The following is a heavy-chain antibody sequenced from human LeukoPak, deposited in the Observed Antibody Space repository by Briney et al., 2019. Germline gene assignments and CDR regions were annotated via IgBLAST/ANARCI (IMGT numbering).Heavy chain of an antibody. D-gene: IGHD3-10*01. CDR1: GFTFSSYA. CDR3: ARTYGSGSYYSDRFEY. V-gene: IGHV3-23*01. Sequence: GGSLRLSCAASGFTFSSYAMTWVRQAPGRGLEWVSAISGNGGTTYYADSVKGRFTISRDNAKNTLYVQMNSLRAEDTAVYYCARTYGSGSYYSDRFEYWGQGTLVTVSS. J-gene: IGHJ4*02. CDR2: ISGNGGTT.